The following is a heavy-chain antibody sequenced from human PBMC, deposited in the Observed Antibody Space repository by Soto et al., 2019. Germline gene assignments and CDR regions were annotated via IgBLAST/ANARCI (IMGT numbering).Heavy chain of an antibody. Sequence: EVQLVESGGGLVQPGGSLRLSCAASGFSVSDNYMSWVRQAPGKGLEWISVIYSSGDTYYADSVKGRLTISRDNSRNTLYLQINDPRVEDTAIYYCASDPGYGRGVSFDPWGQGIPVTVSS. D-gene: IGHD2-8*01. V-gene: IGHV3-66*01. CDR3: ASDPGYGRGVSFDP. CDR2: IYSSGDT. J-gene: IGHJ5*02. CDR1: GFSVSDNY.